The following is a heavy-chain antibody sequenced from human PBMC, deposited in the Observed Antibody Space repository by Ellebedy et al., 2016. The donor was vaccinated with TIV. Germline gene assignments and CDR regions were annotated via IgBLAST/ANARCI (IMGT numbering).Heavy chain of an antibody. CDR1: GFTFSSYG. CDR3: VKDKKRDSSGYFYSFYGMDV. CDR2: INWNGGSR. V-gene: IGHV3-9*01. J-gene: IGHJ6*02. D-gene: IGHD3-22*01. Sequence: PGGSLRLSCAASGFTFSSYGMHWVRQAPGKGLEWVSGINWNGGSRGYADSVRGRITVSRDNAKNSLFLQMNRLRVEDTALYYCVKDKKRDSSGYFYSFYGMDVWGQGTTVTVS.